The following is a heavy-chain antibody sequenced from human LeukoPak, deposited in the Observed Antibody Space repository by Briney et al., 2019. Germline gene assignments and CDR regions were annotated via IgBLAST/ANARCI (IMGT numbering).Heavy chain of an antibody. D-gene: IGHD1-1*01. J-gene: IGHJ4*02. CDR2: IEYDGNED. Sequence: GGSLRFSCAASGFTFSRYWMSWMRQAPGKGLEWVANIEYDGNEDYYVDSVKGRFSISRDNAKDSLYLQLNSLRVEDTAVYYCKSGGAAPGSFDYWGQGTLVTVSP. CDR1: GFTFSRYW. CDR3: KSGGAAPGSFDY. V-gene: IGHV3-7*01.